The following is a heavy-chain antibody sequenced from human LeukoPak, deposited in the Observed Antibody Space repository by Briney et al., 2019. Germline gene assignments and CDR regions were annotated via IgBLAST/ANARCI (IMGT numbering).Heavy chain of an antibody. D-gene: IGHD6-13*01. CDR3: ARADRYGTTWYGRVDY. Sequence: QTGGSLRLSCAASGFTFSSYGMNWVRQAPGKGLEWVSYISSTGNTIYYADSVKGRFTISRDNSRNTLYLQMNSLRAEDTAVYYCARADRYGTTWYGRVDYWGQGTLVTVSS. J-gene: IGHJ4*02. CDR2: ISSTGNTI. V-gene: IGHV3-48*01. CDR1: GFTFSSYG.